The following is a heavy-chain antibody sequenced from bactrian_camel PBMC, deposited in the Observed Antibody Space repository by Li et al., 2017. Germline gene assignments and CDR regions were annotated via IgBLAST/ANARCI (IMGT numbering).Heavy chain of an antibody. Sequence: HVQLVESGGGSVQAGGSLTLSCTTSGSVYSDNCFGWFRQTPGSSREGVAVVYTGDGFTDISNSVKGRFTISKDNSKNTLFLQMNNLKSEDAAMYYCAARAGDFSGTPGGRWLKWIEGEFGYWGQGTQVTVS. J-gene: IGHJ6*01. CDR3: AARAGDFSGTPGGRWLKWIEGEFGY. V-gene: IGHV3S54*01. D-gene: IGHD6*01. CDR2: VYTGDGFT. CDR1: GSVYSDNC.